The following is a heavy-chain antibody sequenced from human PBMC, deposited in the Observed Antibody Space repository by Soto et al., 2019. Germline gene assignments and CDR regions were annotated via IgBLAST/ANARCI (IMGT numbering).Heavy chain of an antibody. V-gene: IGHV1-69*12. CDR3: AQTLGSAVAGPGRFDL. D-gene: IGHD6-19*01. CDR1: GGTFSRYA. J-gene: IGHJ2*01. CDR2: ITPMFGTA. Sequence: VQLVQSGAEVKKPGSSVKVSCKASGGTFSRYAISWVRQAPGQGPEWMGGITPMFGTANYAQKFQGRVTITADESTSTVHMELRRLRSEDTAVYYCAQTLGSAVAGPGRFDLWGRGTLVIVSS.